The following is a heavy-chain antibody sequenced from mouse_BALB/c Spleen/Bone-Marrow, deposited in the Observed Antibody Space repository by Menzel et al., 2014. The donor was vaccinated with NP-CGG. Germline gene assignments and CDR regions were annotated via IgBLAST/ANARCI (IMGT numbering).Heavy chain of an antibody. V-gene: IGHV1-19*01. D-gene: IGHD2-1*01. CDR2: VNPYNGGT. CDR1: GYTFTDYY. J-gene: IGHJ3*01. CDR3: ARGGLWDGNYAWFAY. Sequence: DVKLVESGPELVKPGASVKMSRKASGYTFTDYYMDWVKQSHGESFEWIGRVNPYNGGTSYNQKFKGKATLTVDKSSSTAYMELNSLTSEDSAVYYCARGGLWDGNYAWFAYWGQGTLVTVSA.